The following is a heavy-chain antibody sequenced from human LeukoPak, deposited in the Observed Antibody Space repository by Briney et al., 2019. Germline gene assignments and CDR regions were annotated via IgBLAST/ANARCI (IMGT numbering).Heavy chain of an antibody. CDR3: AKPISGGLAVTCDWFHP. J-gene: IGHJ5*01. CDR2: INANSGTT. D-gene: IGHD6-19*01. Sequence: GGSLRLSCAASGCAFNVYAMSWLPQPPGKRLEWVSTINANSGTTSYAASVRGRFTISRDNSKNTLYLQLNTLRADDTATYYCAKPISGGLAVTCDWFHPWGQGTLVGVSS. CDR1: GCAFNVYA. V-gene: IGHV3-23*01.